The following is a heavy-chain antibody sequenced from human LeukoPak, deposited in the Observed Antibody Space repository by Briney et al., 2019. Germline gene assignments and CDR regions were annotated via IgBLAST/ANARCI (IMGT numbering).Heavy chain of an antibody. J-gene: IGHJ4*02. CDR3: ARDITMVRGVFDY. CDR1: GFTVSSNY. Sequence: HPGGSLRLSCAASGFTVSSNYMSWVRQAPGRGLEWVSVIYSGGSTYYADSVKGRFTISRDNSKNTLYLQMNSLRAEDTAVYYCARDITMVRGVFDYWGQGTLVTVSS. V-gene: IGHV3-53*01. CDR2: IYSGGST. D-gene: IGHD3-10*01.